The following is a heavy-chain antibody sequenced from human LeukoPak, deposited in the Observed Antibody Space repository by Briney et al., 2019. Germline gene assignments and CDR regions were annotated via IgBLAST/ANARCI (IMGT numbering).Heavy chain of an antibody. J-gene: IGHJ3*02. CDR2: ISRSGDT. D-gene: IGHD3-10*01. CDR3: AKDRGGGRGAFDI. CDR1: GDSIGSYA. V-gene: IGHV4-59*01. Sequence: PSETLSLTCSVSGDSIGSYAWSWIRRPPGKGLEWIGDISRSGDTNYSPSLKSRLTISVDMSKNQFSLKLRSVTAADTAVYYCAKDRGGGRGAFDIWGQGTVATVSS.